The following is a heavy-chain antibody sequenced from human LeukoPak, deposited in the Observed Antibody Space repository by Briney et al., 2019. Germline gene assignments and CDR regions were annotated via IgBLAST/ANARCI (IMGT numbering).Heavy chain of an antibody. CDR1: GFTFSSYS. CDR3: AKGLKTAVGPYNGYHYYMDV. CDR2: ISSSSSYI. D-gene: IGHD5-18*01. V-gene: IGHV3-21*01. J-gene: IGHJ6*03. Sequence: GGSLRLSCAASGFTFSSYSMNWVRQAPGRGLEWVSSISSSSSYIYYADSVKGRFTISRDNAKNSLYLQMNSLRAEDTAVYYRAKGLKTAVGPYNGYHYYMDVWGKGTTVTVSS.